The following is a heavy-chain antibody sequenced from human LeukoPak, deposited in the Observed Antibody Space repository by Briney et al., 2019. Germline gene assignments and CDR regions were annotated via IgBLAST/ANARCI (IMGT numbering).Heavy chain of an antibody. J-gene: IGHJ3*02. CDR2: TYTDVNT. CDR3: ARKSDLFNAAFDI. CDR1: GFTVSTTY. Sequence: GGSLRLSCAASGFTVSTTYMSRVRQAPGKGLEWVSITYTDVNTNYADSVKGRFTISRDNSQNTLSLQMNSLRAEDTAVYYCARKSDLFNAAFDIWGQGTVVTVSS. V-gene: IGHV3-53*01.